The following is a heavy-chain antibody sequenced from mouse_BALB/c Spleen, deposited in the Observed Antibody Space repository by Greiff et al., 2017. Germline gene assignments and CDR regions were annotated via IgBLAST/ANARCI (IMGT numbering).Heavy chain of an antibody. CDR3: TRSEDFDY. V-gene: IGHV1S81*02. J-gene: IGHJ2*01. Sequence: VQLQQSGAELVKPGASVKLSCKASGYTFTSYYMYWVKQRPGQGLEWIGEINPSNGGTNFNEKFKSKATLTVDKSSSTAYMQLSSLTSEDSAVYYCTRSEDFDYWGQGTTLTVSS. CDR1: GYTFTSYY. CDR2: INPSNGGT.